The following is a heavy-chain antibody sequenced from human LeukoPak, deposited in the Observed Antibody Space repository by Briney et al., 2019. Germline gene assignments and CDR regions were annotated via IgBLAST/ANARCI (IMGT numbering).Heavy chain of an antibody. CDR2: IYPRDSRT. V-gene: IGHV5-51*01. Sequence: GESLKISCKGSGYSFSSYWIAWVRQMPGKGLEWMGIIYPRDSRTTYSPSFQGQVTISADKSISTVYLQWSSLKASDTAIYYCARIEGSTFDYWGQGTLVTVSS. CDR3: ARIEGSTFDY. CDR1: GYSFSSYW. J-gene: IGHJ4*02.